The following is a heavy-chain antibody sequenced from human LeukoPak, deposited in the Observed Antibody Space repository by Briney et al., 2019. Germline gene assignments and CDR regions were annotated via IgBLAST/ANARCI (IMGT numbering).Heavy chain of an antibody. CDR2: MNPSSGNT. CDR1: GYTFSSYD. J-gene: IGHJ5*02. Sequence: GASVKVSCKTSGYTFSSYDINWLRQATGQGLEWMGWMNPSSGNTGYAQKFQGRVTMTRNTSITTAYMELSSLRSEDTAVYYCARGKGIGPRDNWFDPWGQGTLVTVSS. D-gene: IGHD2-21*01. V-gene: IGHV1-8*01. CDR3: ARGKGIGPRDNWFDP.